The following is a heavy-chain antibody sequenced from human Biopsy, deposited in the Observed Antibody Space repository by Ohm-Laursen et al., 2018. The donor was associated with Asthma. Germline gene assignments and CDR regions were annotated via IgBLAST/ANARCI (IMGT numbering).Heavy chain of an antibody. D-gene: IGHD2-2*01. CDR1: GFSFNSYG. CDR3: AKGFSSTSCCGICYYYVMDV. Sequence: SLRLSCAASGFSFNSYGMHWVRQAPGKGLEWVAVVSFDGRQTYYADSVKGRFTISRDNSKNTLYLQMNSLRAEDTAVYYCAKGFSSTSCCGICYYYVMDVWGQGTTVTVSS. V-gene: IGHV3-30*18. CDR2: VSFDGRQT. J-gene: IGHJ6*02.